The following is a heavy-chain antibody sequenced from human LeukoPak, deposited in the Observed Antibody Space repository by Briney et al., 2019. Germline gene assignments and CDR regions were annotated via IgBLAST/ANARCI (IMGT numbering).Heavy chain of an antibody. V-gene: IGHV4-59*01. CDR1: GGSISPYY. CDR2: IYYSGST. J-gene: IGHJ5*02. D-gene: IGHD3-10*01. CDR3: ARGGYYGSGNDFRFDP. Sequence: SETLSLTCTVSGGSISPYYWSWIRQPPGKGLEWVGYIYYSGSTKYNPSLKSRVTISVETSKNQFSLKLKSVTAADTAVYYCARGGYYGSGNDFRFDPWGQGTLVTVSS.